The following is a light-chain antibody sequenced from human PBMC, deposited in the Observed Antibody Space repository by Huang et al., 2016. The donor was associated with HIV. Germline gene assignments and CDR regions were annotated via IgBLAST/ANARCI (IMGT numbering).Light chain of an antibody. CDR1: QNIDTY. Sequence: DIQMTQSPSSLSASVGDRVTITCRASQNIDTYLNWYQQKRGKAPKLLIYTASSFDIGVPSRFSGSGSGTYFTLTISSLQPEDSATYYCQQSYSTLFTFGPGTRVDI. J-gene: IGKJ3*01. CDR2: TAS. V-gene: IGKV1-39*01. CDR3: QQSYSTLFT.